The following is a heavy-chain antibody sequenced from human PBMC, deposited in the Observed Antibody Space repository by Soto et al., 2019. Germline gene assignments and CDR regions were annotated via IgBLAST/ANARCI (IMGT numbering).Heavy chain of an antibody. J-gene: IGHJ6*02. V-gene: IGHV3-74*01. CDR1: GFTFSNYW. CDR3: ARGIRNYSGVGV. CDR2: IKFYGRSP. Sequence: EVQLVESGGDLIQPGGSLRLSCEASGFTFSNYWMHWVRQAPGKGLVWVSRIKFYGRSPNYANSVKGRFTISRDNAKNTLYLQMHSLTAEDTAVYYCARGIRNYSGVGVWGQGTTVTVSS. D-gene: IGHD5-18*01.